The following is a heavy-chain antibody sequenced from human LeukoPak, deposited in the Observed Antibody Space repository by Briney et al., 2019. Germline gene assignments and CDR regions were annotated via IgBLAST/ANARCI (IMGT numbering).Heavy chain of an antibody. CDR3: ARQTAMGRSGDY. CDR1: GYSFTSYW. V-gene: IGHV5-51*01. CDR2: IDPSDSET. Sequence: GESLKISCKASGYSFTSYWIGWVRQMPRKGLEWMGIIDPSDSETRYTPSFQGQVTISVDKSLTTADLQWNSLKASHTAMYYCARQTAMGRSGDYWGQGTLVTVSS. D-gene: IGHD5-18*01. J-gene: IGHJ4*02.